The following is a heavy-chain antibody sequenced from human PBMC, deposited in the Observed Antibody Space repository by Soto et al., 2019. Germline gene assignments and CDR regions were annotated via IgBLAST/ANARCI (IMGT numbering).Heavy chain of an antibody. J-gene: IGHJ6*02. CDR2: ISDSGDTS. CDR3: AKWGNDWGYYYYGMNV. CDR1: GFTFSSYA. V-gene: IGHV3-23*01. Sequence: EVQLLEAGGGLVQPGGSQGLSCAASGFTFSSYAMSWVRQAPGKGLEWVSAISDSGDTSYYADSVKGRFNIFRDNSTNTLYLHMSSLRAEDTAVYYCAKWGNDWGYYYYGMNVWGQGTTVTVSS. D-gene: IGHD7-27*01.